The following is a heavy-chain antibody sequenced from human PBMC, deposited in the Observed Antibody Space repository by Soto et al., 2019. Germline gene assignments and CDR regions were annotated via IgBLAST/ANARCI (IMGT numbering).Heavy chain of an antibody. CDR3: ARGSEMTTKYYDYGMDV. Sequence: ASVKVSCKASGYTFTGYYMHWVRQAPGQGLEWMGWINPNSGGTNYAQKFQGWVTMTRDTSISTAYMELSRLRSDDTAVYYCARGSEMTTKYYDYGMDVWGQGTTVTVSS. CDR1: GYTFTGYY. V-gene: IGHV1-2*04. D-gene: IGHD4-17*01. CDR2: INPNSGGT. J-gene: IGHJ6*02.